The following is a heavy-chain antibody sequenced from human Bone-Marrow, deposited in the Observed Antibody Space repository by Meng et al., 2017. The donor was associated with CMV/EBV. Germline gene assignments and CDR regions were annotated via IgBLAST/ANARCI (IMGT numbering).Heavy chain of an antibody. CDR1: GFTFDDYA. V-gene: IGHV3-9*03. CDR3: AKDNDSSGCLDY. J-gene: IGHJ4*02. Sequence: GGSLRLSCAASGFTFDDYAMHWVRQAPGKGLEWVSGISWNSGSIGYADSVKGRFTISRDNAKNSLYLQMNSLGAEDMALYYCAKDNDSSGCLDYWGQGTLVTVSS. CDR2: ISWNSGSI. D-gene: IGHD3-22*01.